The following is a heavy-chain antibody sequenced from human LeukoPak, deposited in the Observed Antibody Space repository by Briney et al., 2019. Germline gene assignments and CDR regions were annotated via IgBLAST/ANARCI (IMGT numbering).Heavy chain of an antibody. J-gene: IGHJ4*02. CDR2: IRSKANSYAT. Sequence: GGSLRLSCAASGFTFSGSAMHWVRQASGKGLEWVGRIRSKANSYATAYAASVKGRFTISRDNSKNTLYLQMNSLRAEDTAVYYCAKDHQVPSYYYGSGSYYPFDYWGQGTLVTVSS. D-gene: IGHD3-10*01. V-gene: IGHV3-73*01. CDR1: GFTFSGSA. CDR3: AKDHQVPSYYYGSGSYYPFDY.